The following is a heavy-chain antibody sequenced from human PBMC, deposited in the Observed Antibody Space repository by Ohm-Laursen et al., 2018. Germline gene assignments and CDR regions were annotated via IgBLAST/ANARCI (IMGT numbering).Heavy chain of an antibody. V-gene: IGHV4-59*01. CDR1: GGSISSYY. Sequence: TLSLTCTVSGGSISSYYWSWIRQPPGKGLEWNGYIYYSGSTNYNPSLKSRVTISVDTSKNQFSLKLSSVTAADTAVYYCARVSRRDGYNPLDYWGQGTLVTVSS. CDR2: IYYSGST. CDR3: ARVSRRDGYNPLDY. D-gene: IGHD5-24*01. J-gene: IGHJ4*02.